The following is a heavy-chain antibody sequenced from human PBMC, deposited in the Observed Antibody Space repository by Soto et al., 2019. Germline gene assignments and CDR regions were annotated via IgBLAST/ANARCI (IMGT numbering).Heavy chain of an antibody. D-gene: IGHD3-3*01. CDR2: INAGNGNT. J-gene: IGHJ5*02. CDR3: ARGFPLWFDP. V-gene: IGHV1-3*05. CDR1: GYTFTSYA. Sequence: QVQLVQSGAEEKKPGATVKVSCKASGYTFTSYAMDWVRQAPGQRLEWMGWINAGNGNTKYSQKFQGRVTITRDTSASTAYMELSSLRSEDTAVYYWARGFPLWFDPWGHGTLVTVSS.